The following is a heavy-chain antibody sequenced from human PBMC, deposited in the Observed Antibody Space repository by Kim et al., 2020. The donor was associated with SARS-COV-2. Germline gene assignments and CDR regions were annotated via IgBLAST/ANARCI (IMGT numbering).Heavy chain of an antibody. CDR3: AKSVGGSESYITDAFDM. D-gene: IGHD3-10*01. CDR1: GFTFNSYA. CDR2: ISGSGGST. J-gene: IGHJ3*02. V-gene: IGHV3-23*01. Sequence: GGSMRLSCAASGFTFNSYAMSWVRQAPGKGLEWSSSISGSGGSTYYADSVKGRFTISRDNSKNTLYLQMSSLTAEDTAVYYCAKSVGGSESYITDAFDMWGQGTMVTVSS.